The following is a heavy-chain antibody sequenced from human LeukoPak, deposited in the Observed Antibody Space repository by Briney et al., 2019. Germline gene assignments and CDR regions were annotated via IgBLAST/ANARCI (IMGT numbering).Heavy chain of an antibody. CDR3: ARQYSAYDY. V-gene: IGHV5-51*01. Sequence: GESLQISCQGSGYSFTTYWIAWVRQMPGKGLEWMGIIYPSDSDTRYSPSFQGQVTISADKSISTAYLQWSSLKASDTAMYYCARQYSAYDYWGQGTLVTVSS. CDR2: IYPSDSDT. D-gene: IGHD5-12*01. CDR1: GYSFTTYW. J-gene: IGHJ4*02.